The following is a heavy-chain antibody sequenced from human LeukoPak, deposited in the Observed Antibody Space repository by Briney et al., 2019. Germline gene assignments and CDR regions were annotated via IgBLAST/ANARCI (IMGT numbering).Heavy chain of an antibody. CDR3: ARASYSGYDDDAFDI. CDR1: GFTFSSYE. V-gene: IGHV3-48*03. D-gene: IGHD5-12*01. J-gene: IGHJ3*02. Sequence: PGGSLRLSCAASGFTFSSYEMNWDRQAPGKGLEWVSYISSSGSAIYYADSVKGRFTISRDNAKNSLYLQMNSLRAEDTAVYYCARASYSGYDDDAFDIWGQGTMVTVSS. CDR2: ISSSGSAI.